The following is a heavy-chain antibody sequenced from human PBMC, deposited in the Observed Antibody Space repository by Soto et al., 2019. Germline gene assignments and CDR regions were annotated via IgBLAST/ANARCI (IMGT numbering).Heavy chain of an antibody. CDR2: ISAYNGNT. CDR3: ARDPLWELLIPALCYFDY. D-gene: IGHD1-26*01. V-gene: IGHV1-18*01. Sequence: GASVKVSCKASGYTFTSYGISWVRQAPGQGLEWMGWISAYNGNTNYAQKLQGRVTMTTDTSTSTAYMELRSLRSDDTAVYYCARDPLWELLIPALCYFDYWSQVTLVTVSS. J-gene: IGHJ4*02. CDR1: GYTFTSYG.